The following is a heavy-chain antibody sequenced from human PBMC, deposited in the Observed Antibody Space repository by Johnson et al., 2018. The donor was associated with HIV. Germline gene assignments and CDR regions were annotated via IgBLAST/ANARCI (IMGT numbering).Heavy chain of an antibody. CDR1: GFTFSSYG. CDR2: IRYDGSNK. CDR3: ARSGVVGATSAVDAFDI. D-gene: IGHD1-26*01. Sequence: QVQLVESGGGVVQPGGSLRLSCAASGFTFSSYGMHWVRQAPGKGLEWVAFIRYDGSNKYYADSVKGRFTISRDNSKNTLYLQMNSLRAEDTAVYYCARSGVVGATSAVDAFDIWGQGTMVTVSS. J-gene: IGHJ3*02. V-gene: IGHV3-30*02.